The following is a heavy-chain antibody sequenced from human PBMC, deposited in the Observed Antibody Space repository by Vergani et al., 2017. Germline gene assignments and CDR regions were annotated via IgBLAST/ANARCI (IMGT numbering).Heavy chain of an antibody. CDR2: IYPGDSHT. CDR3: ARGSGYPDY. V-gene: IGHV5-51*01. CDR1: GYTFPTSC. J-gene: IGHJ4*02. Sequence: EVQLVQSGAEVKKPGASLQISSIASGYTFPTSCIGWVRQMPGNGLQWMGIIYPGDSHTRYSPSFQGQVTISADKSIRTAYLQWSSLKASDTAMYYCARGSGYPDYWGQGTLVTVSS. D-gene: IGHD3-22*01.